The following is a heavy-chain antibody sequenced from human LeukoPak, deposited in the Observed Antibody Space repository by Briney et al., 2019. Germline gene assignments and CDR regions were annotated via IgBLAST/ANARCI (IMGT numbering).Heavy chain of an antibody. J-gene: IGHJ4*02. CDR1: GYTFAFHH. Sequence: GASVNVSFKTSGYTFAFHHIHWVRQAPGQGLEWMGWINPSSGDTKYAQNFQDRVIMTRDTSISTAYMDLSRLSSDDTAIYYCARAGHDSSGYSFRLDYWGQGTLVTVSS. V-gene: IGHV1-2*02. CDR2: INPSSGDT. D-gene: IGHD3-22*01. CDR3: ARAGHDSSGYSFRLDY.